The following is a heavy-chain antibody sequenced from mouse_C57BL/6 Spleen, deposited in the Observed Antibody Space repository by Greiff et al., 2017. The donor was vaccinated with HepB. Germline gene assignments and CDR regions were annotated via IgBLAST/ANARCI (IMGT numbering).Heavy chain of an antibody. CDR1: GFTFSSYG. Sequence: EVKLMESGGDLVKPGGSLKLSCAASGFTFSSYGMSWVRQTPDKRLEWVATISSGGSYTYYPDSVKGRFTISRDNAKNTLYLQMSSLKSEDTAMYYCARHDADYWGQGTSVTVSS. CDR2: ISSGGSYT. CDR3: ARHDADY. D-gene: IGHD2-3*01. V-gene: IGHV5-6*01. J-gene: IGHJ4*01.